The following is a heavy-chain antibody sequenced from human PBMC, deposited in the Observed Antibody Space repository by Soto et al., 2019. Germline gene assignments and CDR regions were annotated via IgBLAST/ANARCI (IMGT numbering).Heavy chain of an antibody. V-gene: IGHV1-46*01. J-gene: IGHJ6*02. CDR2: INPSGGST. CDR3: ARYPYYYDSDYYYYYGMDV. D-gene: IGHD3-10*01. Sequence: ASVKVSCKASGYTFTGYYFHWVRQAPGQGLEWMGWINPSGGSTSYAQKFQGRVTMTRDTSTSTVYMELSSLRSEDTTVYYCARYPYYYDSDYYYYYGMDVWGQGTTVTVSS. CDR1: GYTFTGYY.